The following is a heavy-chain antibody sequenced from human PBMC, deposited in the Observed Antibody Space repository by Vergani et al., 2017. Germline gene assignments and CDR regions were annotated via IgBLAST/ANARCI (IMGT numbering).Heavy chain of an antibody. CDR3: AGDGEGSGYSYGGGDYYYYYMDV. CDR2: IIPILGIA. D-gene: IGHD5-18*01. V-gene: IGHV1-69*08. CDR1: GGTFSSYT. J-gene: IGHJ6*03. Sequence: QVQLVQSGAEVKKPGSSVKVSCKASGGTFSSYTISWVRQAPGQGLEWMGRIIPILGIANYAQKFQGRVTITADKSTSTAYMELSSLRSEDTAVYYCAGDGEGSGYSYGGGDYYYYYMDVWGKGTTVTVSS.